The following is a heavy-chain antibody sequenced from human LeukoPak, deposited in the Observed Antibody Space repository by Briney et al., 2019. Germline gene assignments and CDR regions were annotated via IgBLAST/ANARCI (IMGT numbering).Heavy chain of an antibody. D-gene: IGHD3-9*01. Sequence: GWSLRLSCAASGFTFSSYAMTWLRQAPGKGLEWVSTISGSGGTTYYADSVKGRFTIPIDNYKNTEYLLMKSLRADDTGVYYCAKGKNGTGYLNWFDPWGEGTLVTVSS. CDR3: AKGKNGTGYLNWFDP. CDR1: GFTFSSYA. V-gene: IGHV3-23*01. J-gene: IGHJ5*02. CDR2: ISGSGGTT.